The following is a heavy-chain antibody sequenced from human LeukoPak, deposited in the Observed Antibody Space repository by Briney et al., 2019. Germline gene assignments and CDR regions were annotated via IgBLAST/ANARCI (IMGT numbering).Heavy chain of an antibody. CDR3: ARESSIAVAGAVDY. V-gene: IGHV1-18*01. CDR1: GYTFTSYG. D-gene: IGHD6-19*01. Sequence: GASVKVSCKASGYTFTSYGISWVRQAPGQGLEWMGWISAYNGNTNYAQKLQGRVTMTTDTSTSTAYMELRSLRSGDTAVYYCARESSIAVAGAVDYWGQGTLVTVSS. J-gene: IGHJ4*02. CDR2: ISAYNGNT.